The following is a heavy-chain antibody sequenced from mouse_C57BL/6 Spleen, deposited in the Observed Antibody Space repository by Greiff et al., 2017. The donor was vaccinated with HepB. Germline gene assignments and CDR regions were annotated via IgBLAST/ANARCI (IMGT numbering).Heavy chain of an antibody. D-gene: IGHD2-3*01. Sequence: EVQLVESGGGLVQPGGSLKLSCAASGFTFSDYYMYWVRQTPEKRLEWVAYISNGGGSTYYPDTVKGRFTISRDNAKNTLYLQMSRLKSEDTAMYYCARPPYDGYYAWFAYWGQGTLVTVSA. J-gene: IGHJ3*01. CDR1: GFTFSDYY. CDR2: ISNGGGST. CDR3: ARPPYDGYYAWFAY. V-gene: IGHV5-12*01.